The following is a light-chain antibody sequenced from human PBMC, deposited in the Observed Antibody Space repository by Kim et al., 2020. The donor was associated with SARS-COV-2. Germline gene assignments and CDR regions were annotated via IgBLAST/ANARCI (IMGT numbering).Light chain of an antibody. CDR3: QSYDSSLSGSV. CDR1: SSNIGAGYD. CDR2: GNS. J-gene: IGLJ3*02. Sequence: QLVLTQPPSVSGAPGQRVTISCTGSSSNIGAGYDEHWYQQLPGTAPKLLIYGNSNRPSGVPDRFSGSKSGTSASLAITGLQAEDEADYYCQSYDSSLSGSVFGGGTQLTVL. V-gene: IGLV1-40*01.